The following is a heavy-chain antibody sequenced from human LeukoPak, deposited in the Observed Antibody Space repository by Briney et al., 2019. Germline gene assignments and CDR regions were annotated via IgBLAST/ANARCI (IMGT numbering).Heavy chain of an antibody. CDR1: RYTFTGYY. J-gene: IGHJ5*02. Sequence: ASVKVSCKASRYTFTGYYMHWVRQAPGQGLEWMGWINPNSGGTNYAQKFQGRVTMTRDTSISTAYMELSRLRSDDAAVYYCARGSYVVVMDFGYNWFDAWGQGTMVTVSS. D-gene: IGHD3-22*01. CDR3: ARGSYVVVMDFGYNWFDA. V-gene: IGHV1-2*02. CDR2: INPNSGGT.